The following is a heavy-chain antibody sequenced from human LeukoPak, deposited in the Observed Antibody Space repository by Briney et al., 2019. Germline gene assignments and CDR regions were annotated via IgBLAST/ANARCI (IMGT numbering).Heavy chain of an antibody. CDR3: ARVGYGSDNWFDP. CDR2: IYHSGNT. Sequence: PSETLSLTCTVSGGSISSYYWSWIRQPPGKGLEWIGYIYHSGNTNYNPSLKSRLTISVDTSKNQFSLKLSSVTAADTAAYYCARVGYGSDNWFDPWGQGTLVTVSS. D-gene: IGHD2-15*01. CDR1: GGSISSYY. V-gene: IGHV4-59*01. J-gene: IGHJ5*02.